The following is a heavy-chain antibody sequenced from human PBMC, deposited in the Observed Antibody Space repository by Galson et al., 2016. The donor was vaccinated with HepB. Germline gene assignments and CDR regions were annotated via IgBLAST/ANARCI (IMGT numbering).Heavy chain of an antibody. J-gene: IGHJ4*02. CDR1: GGSVSSDNYY. CDR3: VTTSYQVSY. D-gene: IGHD5/OR15-5a*01. CDR2: IYYSGGT. V-gene: IGHV4-61*01. Sequence: ETLSLTCTVSGGSVSSDNYYWSWIRQPPGKGLEWIGFIYYSGGTNYNSSLKSRVTISVDTSKNQFSLNLSSVTAAATAVYYCVTTSYQVSYWGQGALVTVSS.